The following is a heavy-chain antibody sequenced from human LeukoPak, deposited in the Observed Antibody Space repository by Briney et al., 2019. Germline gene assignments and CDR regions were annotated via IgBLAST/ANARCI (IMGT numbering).Heavy chain of an antibody. CDR2: ISSSSSTI. D-gene: IGHD6-13*01. J-gene: IGHJ4*02. CDR1: GFTFGNYT. V-gene: IGHV3-48*02. CDR3: AREERGYSSSWPDGNFDY. Sequence: TGGSLRLSCEASGFTFGNYTMNWVRQAPGKGLEWVSYISSSSSTIYYADSVKGRFTISRDNAKNSLYLQMNSLRDEDTAVYYCAREERGYSSSWPDGNFDYWGQGTLVTVSS.